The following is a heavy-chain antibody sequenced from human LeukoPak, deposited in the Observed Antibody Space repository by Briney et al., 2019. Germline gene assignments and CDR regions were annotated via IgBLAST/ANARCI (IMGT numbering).Heavy chain of an antibody. D-gene: IGHD2-2*01. CDR2: INHSGST. J-gene: IGHJ4*02. CDR3: ARGGGCSSTSCYYVDY. Sequence: SETLFLTCAVYGGSFSGFHWSWIRQPPGKGLEWIGEINHSGSTNYNPSLKSRVTISVDRSKNQFALKLSSVTAADTAVYYCARGGGCSSTSCYYVDYWGQGTLVTVSS. V-gene: IGHV4-34*01. CDR1: GGSFSGFH.